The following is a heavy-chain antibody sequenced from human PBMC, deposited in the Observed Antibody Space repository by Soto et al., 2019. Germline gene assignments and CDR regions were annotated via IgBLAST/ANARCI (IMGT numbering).Heavy chain of an antibody. CDR1: GFTFSSYG. D-gene: IGHD1-1*01. Sequence: GGSLRLSCAASGFTFSSYGMHWVRQAPGKGLEWVAVISYDGSNKYYADSVKGRFTISRDNSKNTLYLQMNSLRAEDTAVYYCAKGLGRYDFDYWGKGTRVTAPQ. CDR3: AKGLGRYDFDY. J-gene: IGHJ4*02. CDR2: ISYDGSNK. V-gene: IGHV3-30*18.